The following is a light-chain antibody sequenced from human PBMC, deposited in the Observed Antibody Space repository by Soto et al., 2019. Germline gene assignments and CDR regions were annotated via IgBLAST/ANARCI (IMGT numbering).Light chain of an antibody. CDR2: EVS. J-gene: IGLJ2*01. CDR1: SSDIGRYSY. CDR3: ASFSSTTTTTVV. V-gene: IGLV2-14*01. Sequence: QSALTQPASVSGSPGQSIAISCTGTSSDIGRYSYVSWYQQHPGKAPKLIIYEVSYRPSGVSNRFSASKSGNTASLTISGLQAEDEADYFCASFSSTTTTTVVFGGGTKLTVL.